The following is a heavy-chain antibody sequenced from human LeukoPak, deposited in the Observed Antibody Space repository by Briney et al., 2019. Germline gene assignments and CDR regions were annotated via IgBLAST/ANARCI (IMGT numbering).Heavy chain of an antibody. CDR1: GYSFTSYW. D-gene: IGHD6-13*01. V-gene: IGHV5-51*01. J-gene: IGHJ4*02. CDR2: IYPGDSDT. Sequence: GESLKISCKGSGYSFTSYWIGWVRQMPGKGLEWMGIIYPGDSDTRYSPSFQGQVTISADKSISTAYLQWSSLKASDTAMYYCARRRQLAQDNGQYDYWGQGTLVTVSS. CDR3: ARRRQLAQDNGQYDY.